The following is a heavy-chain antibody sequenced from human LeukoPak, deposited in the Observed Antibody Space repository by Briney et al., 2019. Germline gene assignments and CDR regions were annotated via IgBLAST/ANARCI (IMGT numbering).Heavy chain of an antibody. D-gene: IGHD5-12*01. J-gene: IGHJ5*02. V-gene: IGHV4-59*01. CDR2: IYYSGST. CDR3: ARGAAYDSTLGLKFDP. Sequence: SETLSLTCTVSGGPISSYYWSWIRQPPGKGLEWIGYIYYSGSTNYNPSLKSRVTISVDTSKNQFSLKLSSVTAADTAVYYCARGAAYDSTLGLKFDPWGQGTLVTVSS. CDR1: GGPISSYY.